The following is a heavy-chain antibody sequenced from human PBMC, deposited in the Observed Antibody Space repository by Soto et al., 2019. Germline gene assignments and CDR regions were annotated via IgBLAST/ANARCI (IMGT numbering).Heavy chain of an antibody. D-gene: IGHD3-22*01. J-gene: IGHJ4*02. V-gene: IGHV4-39*01. Sequence: KTSETLSLTCKLCGDSISSGAYYWCWIRQPPGKRLEWIGNIFFRGNTYYNPSLKSRATVSVETSNNQFSLKLASVTAADTAVYYGASGVVANSGYFDYGGKRTMVLVSS. CDR2: IFFRGNT. CDR3: ASGVVANSGYFDY. CDR1: GDSISSGAYY.